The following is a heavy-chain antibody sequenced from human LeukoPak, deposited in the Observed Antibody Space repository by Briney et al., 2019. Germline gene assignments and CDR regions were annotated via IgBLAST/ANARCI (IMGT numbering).Heavy chain of an antibody. Sequence: GGSLRLSCAASGFTFSSYWMHWVRQAPGKGLVWVSRINSDGSSTSYADSVKGRFTISRDNAKNTLYLQMNSLRAEDTAVYYCARDGGYCSGGSCSVYHPDAFDIWGQGTMVTVSS. CDR2: INSDGSST. D-gene: IGHD2-15*01. CDR3: ARDGGYCSGGSCSVYHPDAFDI. J-gene: IGHJ3*02. V-gene: IGHV3-74*01. CDR1: GFTFSSYW.